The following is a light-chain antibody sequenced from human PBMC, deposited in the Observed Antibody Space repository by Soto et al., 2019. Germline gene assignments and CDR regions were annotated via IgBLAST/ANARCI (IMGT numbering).Light chain of an antibody. V-gene: IGKV3-15*01. J-gene: IGKJ1*01. Sequence: EIVMTQSPATLSVSPGEGATLSCRPSQSVDKDLAWYRQKPGQAPSLLVYDASTMATGVPARFSGSGSGTEFTLTITSLQSEDFAVYFCHQYNQWPRTFGRGTKVEI. CDR2: DAS. CDR1: QSVDKD. CDR3: HQYNQWPRT.